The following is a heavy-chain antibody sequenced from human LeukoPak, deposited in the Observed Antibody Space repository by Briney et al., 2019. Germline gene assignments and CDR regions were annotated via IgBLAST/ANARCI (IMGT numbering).Heavy chain of an antibody. CDR3: ARDALGSYDY. D-gene: IGHD3-10*01. CDR2: ISYDGSNE. Sequence: PGGSLRLSCAASGFTFSSYAMHWVRQAPGKGLEWVAVISYDGSNEYYADSVKGRFTISRDNSKNTLYLQMNSLRADDTAVYYCARDALGSYDYWGQGTLVTVSS. V-gene: IGHV3-30*07. CDR1: GFTFSSYA. J-gene: IGHJ4*02.